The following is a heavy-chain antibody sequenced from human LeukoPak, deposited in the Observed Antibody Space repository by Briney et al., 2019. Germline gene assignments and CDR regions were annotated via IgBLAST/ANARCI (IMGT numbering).Heavy chain of an antibody. Sequence: PGGSLRLSCAASGFTVSSNYMSWVRQAPGKGLEWASVIYSGGSTYYADSVKGRFTISRDNSKNTLYLQMNSLRAEDTAVYYCARDLTGGYYDSSGYSDYWGQGTLVTVSS. V-gene: IGHV3-66*01. CDR2: IYSGGST. CDR1: GFTVSSNY. D-gene: IGHD3-22*01. J-gene: IGHJ4*02. CDR3: ARDLTGGYYDSSGYSDY.